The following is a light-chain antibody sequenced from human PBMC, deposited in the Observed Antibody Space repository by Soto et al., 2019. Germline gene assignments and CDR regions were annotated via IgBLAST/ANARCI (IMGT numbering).Light chain of an antibody. V-gene: IGLV2-23*02. CDR3: CSYAGSSTSFXV. J-gene: IGLJ1*01. CDR1: SSDVGSYNL. Sequence: QSALTQPASVSGSPGQSITISCTGTSSDVGSYNLVSWYQQHPGKAPKLMIYEVSKRPSGVSNRFSGSKSGNTASLTISGLQAEDEAYYYCCSYAGSSTSFXVFGTGTKVTVL. CDR2: EVS.